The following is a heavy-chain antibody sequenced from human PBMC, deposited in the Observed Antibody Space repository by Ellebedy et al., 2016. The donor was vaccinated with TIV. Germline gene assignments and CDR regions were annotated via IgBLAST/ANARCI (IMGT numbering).Heavy chain of an antibody. D-gene: IGHD3-10*01. J-gene: IGHJ5*02. CDR1: GFSLSTSGMC. CDR3: ARTYGSGSYYNLQFDP. V-gene: IGHV2-70*11. CDR2: IDWDDDK. Sequence: SGPTLVXPTQTLTLTCTFSGFSLSTSGMCVSWIRQPPGKALEWLARIDWDDDKYYSTSLKTRLTISKDTSKNQVVLTMTNMDPVDTATYYCARTYGSGSYYNLQFDPWGQGTLVTVSS.